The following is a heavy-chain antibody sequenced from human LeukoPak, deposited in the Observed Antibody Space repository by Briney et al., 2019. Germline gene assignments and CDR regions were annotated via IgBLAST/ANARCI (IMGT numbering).Heavy chain of an antibody. CDR1: GFTFSSYE. CDR3: ARDGVLAVAGTSA. CDR2: ISSSGSTI. V-gene: IGHV3-48*03. D-gene: IGHD6-19*01. Sequence: GGSLRLSCAASGFTFSSYEMNWVRQAPGKGLEWVSDISSSGSTIYYADSVKGRFTISRDNAKNSLYLQMNSLRAEDTAVYYCARDGVLAVAGTSAWGQGTMVTVSS. J-gene: IGHJ3*01.